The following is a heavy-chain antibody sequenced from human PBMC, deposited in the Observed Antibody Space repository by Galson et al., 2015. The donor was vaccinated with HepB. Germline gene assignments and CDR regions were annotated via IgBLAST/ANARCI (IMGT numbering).Heavy chain of an antibody. CDR2: VSNSGGST. D-gene: IGHD1-26*01. CDR1: GFTFNKYA. V-gene: IGHV3-23*01. CDR3: AKDYGVWEPYFFDY. Sequence: SLRLSCAASGFTFNKYAMTWVRQAPGKGLEWVSTVSNSGGSTYYADSVKGRFTISRDNSRNKVYLHMDNLRVEDTAICYCAKDYGVWEPYFFDYWGRGTLVTVSS. J-gene: IGHJ4*02.